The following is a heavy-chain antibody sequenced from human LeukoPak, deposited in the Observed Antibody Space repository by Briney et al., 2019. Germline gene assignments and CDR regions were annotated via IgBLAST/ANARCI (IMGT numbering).Heavy chain of an antibody. CDR1: GGSISSSNW. V-gene: IGHV4-4*02. CDR2: IYHSGST. J-gene: IGHJ6*03. Sequence: SGTLSLTCAVSGGSISSSNWWSWVRPPPGKGLEWIGEIYHSGSTNYNPSLKSRVTISVDKSKNQFSLKLSSVTAADTAVYYCARGRPPYYYYYMDVWGKGTTVTVSS. CDR3: ARGRPPYYYYYMDV.